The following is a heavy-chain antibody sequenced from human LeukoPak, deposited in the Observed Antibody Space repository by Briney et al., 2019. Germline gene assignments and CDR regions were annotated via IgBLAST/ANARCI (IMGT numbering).Heavy chain of an antibody. D-gene: IGHD3-10*01. CDR2: ISGSGGST. CDR3: AKDALYGSGSNYYYYYMDV. J-gene: IGHJ6*03. Sequence: GGSLRLSCAASGFTFSVYYMSWVRQAPGKGLEWVSAISGSGGSTYYADSVKGRFTISRDNSKNTLYLQMNSLRAEDTAVYYCAKDALYGSGSNYYYYYMDVWGKGTTVTVSS. CDR1: GFTFSVYY. V-gene: IGHV3-23*01.